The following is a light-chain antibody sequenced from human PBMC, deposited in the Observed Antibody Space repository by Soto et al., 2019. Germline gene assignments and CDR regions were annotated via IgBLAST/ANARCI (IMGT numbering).Light chain of an antibody. CDR3: QQDYNLP. V-gene: IGKV3D-15*01. Sequence: EIVLTQSPATLSVSPGERSTLSFRASQSISSNLAWYQQKPGQAPRLLMYGASTRAPGIPDRLSGSGSGTDFTLTISSLQPEDFAVYYCQQDYNLPLGGGTKVDIK. J-gene: IGKJ4*01. CDR1: QSISSN. CDR2: GAS.